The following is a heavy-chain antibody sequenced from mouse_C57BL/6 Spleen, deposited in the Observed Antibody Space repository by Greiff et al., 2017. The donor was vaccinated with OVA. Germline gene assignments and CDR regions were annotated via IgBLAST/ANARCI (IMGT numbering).Heavy chain of an antibody. CDR3: ARGGYGYDAGFAY. D-gene: IGHD2-2*01. CDR2: ISNLAYSI. Sequence: EVHLVESGGGLVQPGGSLKLSCAASGFTFSDYGMAWVRQAPRKGPEWVAFISNLAYSIYYADTVTGRFTISRENAKNTLYLEMSSLRSEDTAMYYCARGGYGYDAGFAYWGQGTLVTVSA. CDR1: GFTFSDYG. J-gene: IGHJ3*01. V-gene: IGHV5-15*01.